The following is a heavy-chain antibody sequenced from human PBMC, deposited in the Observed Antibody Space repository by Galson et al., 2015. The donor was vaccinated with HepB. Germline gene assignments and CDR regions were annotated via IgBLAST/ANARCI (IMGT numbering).Heavy chain of an antibody. V-gene: IGHV3-21*06. CDR1: GFNFSRHS. CDR3: ARDVRGYTYETTWLDP. CDR2: ISRSGSNI. D-gene: IGHD3-10*02. J-gene: IGHJ5*02. Sequence: SLRLSCAASGFNFSRHSMNWVRQAPGKGLEWVSSISRSGSNIYYADSVKGRFTISRDNAKNSLYLQMSSLRVEDTAVYCCARDVRGYTYETTWLDPWGQGTLVTVSS.